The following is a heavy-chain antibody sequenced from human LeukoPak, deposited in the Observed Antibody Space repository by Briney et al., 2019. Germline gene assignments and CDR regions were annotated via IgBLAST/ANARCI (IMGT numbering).Heavy chain of an antibody. Sequence: SETLSLTCTVSGGSISSSSYYWGWIRQPPGKGPEWIGSIYYSGSTYYNPSHKSRVTISVDTSKNQFSLKLSSVTAADTAVYYCAADGYNHYFDYWGQGTLVTVSS. CDR1: GGSISSSSYY. J-gene: IGHJ4*02. CDR3: AADGYNHYFDY. CDR2: IYYSGST. V-gene: IGHV4-39*01. D-gene: IGHD5-24*01.